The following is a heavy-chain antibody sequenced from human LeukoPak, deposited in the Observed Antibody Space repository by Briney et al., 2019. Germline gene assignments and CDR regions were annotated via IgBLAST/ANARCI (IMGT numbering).Heavy chain of an antibody. J-gene: IGHJ4*02. CDR2: IKQDGSEK. V-gene: IGHV3-7*01. CDR3: ASGKYDYGEC. D-gene: IGHD2/OR15-2a*01. Sequence: GGSLRLSCAASGFTFSSYAMSWVRQAPGKGLEWVANIKQDGSEKYYVDSVKGRFTISRDNAKNSLYLQMNSLRAEDTAVYYCASGKYDYGECWGQGTLVTVSS. CDR1: GFTFSSYA.